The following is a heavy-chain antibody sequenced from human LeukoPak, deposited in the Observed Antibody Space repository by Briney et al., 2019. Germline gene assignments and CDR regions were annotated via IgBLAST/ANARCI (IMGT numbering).Heavy chain of an antibody. Sequence: PSETLSLTCAVYGGSFSGYYWSWIRQPPGKGLEWIGEINHSGSTNYNPSLKSRVTISVDTSKNQFSLKLSSVTAADTAVYYCARPAGRAGATRHRYYFDYWGQGTLVTVSS. D-gene: IGHD1-26*01. CDR1: GGSFSGYY. J-gene: IGHJ4*02. V-gene: IGHV4-34*01. CDR2: INHSGST. CDR3: ARPAGRAGATRHRYYFDY.